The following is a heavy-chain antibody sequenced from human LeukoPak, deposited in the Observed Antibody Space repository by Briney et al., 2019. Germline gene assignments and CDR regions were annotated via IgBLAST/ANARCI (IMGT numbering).Heavy chain of an antibody. J-gene: IGHJ6*03. CDR3: AREKGMAVAGTFYYYYYYMDV. D-gene: IGHD6-19*01. V-gene: IGHV3-53*01. Sequence: GGSLRLSCAASGFTVSSNYMSWVRQAPGKGLEWVSVIYSGGSTYYADSLKGRFTISRDNSKNTLYLQMNSLRAEDTAVYYCAREKGMAVAGTFYYYYYYMDVWGKGTTVTVSS. CDR1: GFTVSSNY. CDR2: IYSGGST.